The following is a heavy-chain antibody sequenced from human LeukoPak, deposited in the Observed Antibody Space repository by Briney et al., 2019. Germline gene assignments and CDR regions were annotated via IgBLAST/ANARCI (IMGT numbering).Heavy chain of an antibody. Sequence: SETLSLTCTVSGGSISSYYWSWIRQPPGKGLEWIGYIYYSGSTNYNPSLKSRVTISVDTSKNQFSLKLSSVTAADTAVYYCAGAIFGVYFDPWGQGTLVTVSS. J-gene: IGHJ5*02. CDR1: GGSISSYY. V-gene: IGHV4-59*08. CDR2: IYYSGST. D-gene: IGHD3-3*01. CDR3: AGAIFGVYFDP.